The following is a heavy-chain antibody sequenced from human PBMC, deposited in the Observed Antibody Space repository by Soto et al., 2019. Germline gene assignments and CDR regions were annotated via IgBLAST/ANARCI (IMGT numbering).Heavy chain of an antibody. CDR1: GFPVSSND. D-gene: IGHD3-22*01. J-gene: IGHJ1*01. CDR2: IYSGGST. CDR3: ARDRVESGYPEYFQH. Sequence: PGGSLRLSCAAPGFPVSSNDMSWVRPAPGKGLEWVSVIYSGGSTYYADSVKGRFTISRDNSKNTLYLQMNSLRAEDTAVYYCARDRVESGYPEYFQHWGQGTLVTVSS. V-gene: IGHV3-53*01.